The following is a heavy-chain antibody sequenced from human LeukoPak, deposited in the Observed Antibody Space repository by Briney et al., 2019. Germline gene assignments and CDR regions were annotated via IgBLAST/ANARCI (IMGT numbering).Heavy chain of an antibody. Sequence: GGSLRLSCAASGFTVSSNYMSWVRQAPGKGLEWVSVIYSGGSTYYADSVKGRFTISRDSSKNTLYLQMNSLRAEDTAVYYCAKRGYSGYDPIYGMDVWGQGTTVTVSS. CDR1: GFTVSSNY. D-gene: IGHD5-12*01. CDR2: IYSGGST. V-gene: IGHV3-66*04. CDR3: AKRGYSGYDPIYGMDV. J-gene: IGHJ6*02.